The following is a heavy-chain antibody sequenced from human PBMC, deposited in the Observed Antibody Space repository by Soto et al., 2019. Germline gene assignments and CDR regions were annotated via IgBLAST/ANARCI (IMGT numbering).Heavy chain of an antibody. Sequence: SGPTLVNPTETLTLTCTVSGFSLSNARMGVSWVRQPPGKALEWLAHIFSNDEKSYSTSLKSRLTISKDTSKSQVVLTMTNMDPVDTATYYCATEDETGGWYIGGFDYWGQGTLVTVSS. CDR1: GFSLSNARMG. CDR3: ATEDETGGWYIGGFDY. J-gene: IGHJ4*02. D-gene: IGHD6-19*01. CDR2: IFSNDEK. V-gene: IGHV2-26*01.